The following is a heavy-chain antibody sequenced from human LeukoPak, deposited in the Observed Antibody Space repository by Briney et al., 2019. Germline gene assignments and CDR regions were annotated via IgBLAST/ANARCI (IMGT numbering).Heavy chain of an antibody. CDR3: ARGQWLHAFDI. D-gene: IGHD6-19*01. Sequence: ASVKVSCKASGYTFTSYDINWGRQATGQGLEWRGWMNPNSGNTGYAQRFQGRVTMTRNTSISTAYMELSSLRSEDTAVYYCARGQWLHAFDIWGQGTMVTVSS. J-gene: IGHJ3*02. CDR2: MNPNSGNT. CDR1: GYTFTSYD. V-gene: IGHV1-8*01.